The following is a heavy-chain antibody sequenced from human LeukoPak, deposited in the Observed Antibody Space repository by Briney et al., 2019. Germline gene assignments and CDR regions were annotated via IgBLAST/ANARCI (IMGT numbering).Heavy chain of an antibody. CDR2: ISSSSSYI. V-gene: IGHV3-21*01. D-gene: IGHD3-9*01. J-gene: IGHJ6*04. CDR3: AIDSYDMLPGYLEYGMDA. Sequence: PGGSLRLSCTASGFTFSSYSMNWVRQAPGKGLEWVSSISSSSSYIYYADSVKGRFTISRDNAKNSLYLQMNSLRAEDTAVYYCAIDSYDMLPGYLEYGMDAWGKGNPVTASS. CDR1: GFTFSSYS.